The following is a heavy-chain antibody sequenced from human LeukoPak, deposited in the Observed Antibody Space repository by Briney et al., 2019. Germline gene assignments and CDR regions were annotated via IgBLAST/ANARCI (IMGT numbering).Heavy chain of an antibody. Sequence: PGGSLRLSCAASGFTFSSYSMNWVRQAPGKGLEWVSSISGSSSYIYYADSVKGRFTISRDNAKNSLYLQMNSLRAEDTAVYYCARGRFPYIAFDIWGQGTMVTVSS. CDR1: GFTFSSYS. V-gene: IGHV3-21*01. CDR3: ARGRFPYIAFDI. D-gene: IGHD2-2*02. CDR2: ISGSSSYI. J-gene: IGHJ3*02.